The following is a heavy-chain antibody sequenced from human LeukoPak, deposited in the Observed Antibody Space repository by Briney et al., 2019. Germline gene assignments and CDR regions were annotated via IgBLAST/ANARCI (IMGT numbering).Heavy chain of an antibody. D-gene: IGHD6-19*01. CDR2: IKSKTDGGTT. Sequence: GGSLRLSCAASGFTFSNAWMSWVRQAPGKGLEWVDRIKSKTDGGTTDYAAPVKGRFTISRDDSKNTLYLQMNSLKTEDTAVYYCTTATEQWLVNYYYYGMDVWGQGTTVTVSS. CDR3: TTATEQWLVNYYYYGMDV. J-gene: IGHJ6*02. CDR1: GFTFSNAW. V-gene: IGHV3-15*01.